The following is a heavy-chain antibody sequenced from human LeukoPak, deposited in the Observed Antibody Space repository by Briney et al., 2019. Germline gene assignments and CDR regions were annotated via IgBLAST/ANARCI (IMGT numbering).Heavy chain of an antibody. Sequence: GGSLRLSCAASGFTFSSYAMSWVRQAPGKGLEWVSAISGSGGSTYYADSVKGRFTISRDNSKNTLYLQMNSLRAEDTAVYYCAEDTVASSGYYFDYWGQGTLVTVSS. CDR2: ISGSGGST. CDR1: GFTFSSYA. CDR3: AEDTVASSGYYFDY. V-gene: IGHV3-23*01. D-gene: IGHD6-19*01. J-gene: IGHJ4*02.